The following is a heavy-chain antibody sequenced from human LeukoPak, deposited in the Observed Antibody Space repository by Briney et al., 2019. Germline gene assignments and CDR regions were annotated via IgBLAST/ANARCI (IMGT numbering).Heavy chain of an antibody. CDR2: ISSSGSTI. D-gene: IGHD5-18*01. CDR1: GFTVSSNY. J-gene: IGHJ6*03. V-gene: IGHV3-11*01. Sequence: GGSLRLSCAASGFTVSSNYMSWVRQAPGKGLEWVSYISSSGSTIYYADSVKGRFTISRDNAKNSLYLQMNSLRAEDTAVYYCAKGGIQLWFSPYYMDVWGKGTTVTVSS. CDR3: AKGGIQLWFSPYYMDV.